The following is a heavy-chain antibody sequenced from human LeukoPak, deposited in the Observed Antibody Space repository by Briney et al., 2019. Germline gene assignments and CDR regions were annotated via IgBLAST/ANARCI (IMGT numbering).Heavy chain of an antibody. Sequence: PSGTLSLTCTVSGGSISSSSYYWGWIRQPPGKGLEWIGSNYYSGSTYYNPSLKSRVTISVDTSKNQFSLKLSSVTAADTAVYYCARGPGYSYGYVGYYYYYYMDVWGKGTTVTISS. J-gene: IGHJ6*03. CDR1: GGSISSSSYY. V-gene: IGHV4-39*07. CDR3: ARGPGYSYGYVGYYYYYYMDV. D-gene: IGHD5-18*01. CDR2: NYYSGST.